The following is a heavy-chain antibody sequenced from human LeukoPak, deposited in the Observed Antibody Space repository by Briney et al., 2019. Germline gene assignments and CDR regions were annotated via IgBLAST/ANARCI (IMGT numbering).Heavy chain of an antibody. CDR1: GFTFSGSA. V-gene: IGHV3-73*01. CDR3: TRPIEAAGTRGRFDP. J-gene: IGHJ5*02. Sequence: PGWSLRLSCAASGFTFSGSAMHWVRQASGKGLEWVGRIRSKANSYATAYAASVKGRFTISRDDSKNTAYLQMNSLKTEDTAVYYCTRPIEAAGTRGRFDPWGQGTLVTVSS. CDR2: IRSKANSYAT. D-gene: IGHD6-13*01.